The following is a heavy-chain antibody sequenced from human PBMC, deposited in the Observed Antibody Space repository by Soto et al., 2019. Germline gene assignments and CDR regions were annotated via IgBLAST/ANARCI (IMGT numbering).Heavy chain of an antibody. Sequence: EVQLVESGGNLVQPGGSLRLSCAASGFTFSDFWMSWVRRAPGRGLEWVANIKEDGSETYYVDSVEGRFTISRDNAKKSLYLQMNSLRAEDTARYDCARGGSNSSESWGQGALVTVSS. J-gene: IGHJ4*02. CDR3: ARGGSNSSES. D-gene: IGHD1-26*01. CDR1: GFTFSDFW. CDR2: IKEDGSET. V-gene: IGHV3-7*05.